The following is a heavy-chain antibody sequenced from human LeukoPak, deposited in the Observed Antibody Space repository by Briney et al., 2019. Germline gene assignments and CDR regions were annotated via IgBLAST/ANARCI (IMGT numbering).Heavy chain of an antibody. CDR2: IWYEGNNK. V-gene: IGHV3-33*01. CDR1: GFTFSSYG. J-gene: IGHJ4*02. Sequence: GGSLRLSCAASGFTFSSYGMHWVRQAPGKGLEWVAVIWYEGNNKYYADSVKGRFTISRDNSKNTLYLQTNSLRAEDTAVYYCERGFQDSNSDYWGQGTLVTVSS. CDR3: ERGFQDSNSDY. D-gene: IGHD2-15*01.